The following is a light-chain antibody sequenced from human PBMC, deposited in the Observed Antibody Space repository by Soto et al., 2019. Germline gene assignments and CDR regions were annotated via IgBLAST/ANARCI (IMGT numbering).Light chain of an antibody. J-gene: IGKJ2*03. CDR2: KAS. Sequence: DIQMTQSPSTLSASIGDRVIITCRASQGMGPWLAWYQQKPGKAPKVLIHKASHLQDGVPSRFSGSGSETEFTLTISILQPDDFATYYCQQYNDYPYSFGQGTQLDVK. CDR1: QGMGPW. V-gene: IGKV1-5*03. CDR3: QQYNDYPYS.